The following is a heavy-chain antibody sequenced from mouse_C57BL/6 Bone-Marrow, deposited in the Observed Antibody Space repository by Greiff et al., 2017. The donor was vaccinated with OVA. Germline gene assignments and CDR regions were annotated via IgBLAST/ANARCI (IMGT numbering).Heavy chain of an antibody. J-gene: IGHJ3*01. CDR3: ARSYGSSPWFAY. D-gene: IGHD1-1*01. CDR2: IFPGSGRT. CDR1: GYTFTDYY. Sequence: QVQLKQSGPELVKPGASVKISCKASGYTFTDYYINWVKQRPGQGLEWIGWIFPGSGRTYYNEKFKGKAPLTVDKSSSTAYMLLSSLTSEDSAVYFCARSYGSSPWFAYWGQGTLVTVSA. V-gene: IGHV1-75*01.